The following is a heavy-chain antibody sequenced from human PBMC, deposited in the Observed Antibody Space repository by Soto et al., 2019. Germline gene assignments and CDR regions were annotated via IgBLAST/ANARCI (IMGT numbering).Heavy chain of an antibody. J-gene: IGHJ6*03. CDR2: IYYSGST. Sequence: PSETLSLTCTVSGGSISSYYWSWIRQPPGKGLEWIGYIYYSGSTNYNPSLESRVTISVDTSKNQFSLKLSSVTAADTAVYYCARELLWFGEGKYYYYMDVWGKGTTVTVAS. CDR1: GGSISSYY. CDR3: ARELLWFGEGKYYYYMDV. D-gene: IGHD3-10*01. V-gene: IGHV4-59*12.